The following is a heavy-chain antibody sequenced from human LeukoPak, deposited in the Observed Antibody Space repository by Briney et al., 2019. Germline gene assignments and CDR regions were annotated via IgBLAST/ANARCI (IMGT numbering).Heavy chain of an antibody. CDR2: SNHSGRT. V-gene: IGHV4-39*07. Sequence: SETLSLTCTVSGGSISSSSYYWGWVRQPPGKGLEWIGESNHSGRTNYNPSLKSRVTISVDASKNQFSLKLSSVPAADTAVYYCARVEWLLRIVYWGEGTLVTVSS. J-gene: IGHJ4*02. CDR1: GGSISSSSYY. CDR3: ARVEWLLRIVY. D-gene: IGHD3-3*01.